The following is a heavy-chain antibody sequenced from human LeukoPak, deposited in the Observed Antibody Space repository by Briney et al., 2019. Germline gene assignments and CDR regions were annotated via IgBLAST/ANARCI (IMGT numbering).Heavy chain of an antibody. Sequence: GGSLRLSCVASGFTFSSYDMNWVRQAPGKGLEWVSSISSTSNYINYADSVKGRFTISRDNAKNSLSLQMNSLRAEDTAVYYCARLYSSGFYFDYWGQGTLVTVSS. CDR3: ARLYSSGFYFDY. J-gene: IGHJ4*02. CDR1: GFTFSSYD. D-gene: IGHD6-19*01. CDR2: ISSTSNYI. V-gene: IGHV3-21*01.